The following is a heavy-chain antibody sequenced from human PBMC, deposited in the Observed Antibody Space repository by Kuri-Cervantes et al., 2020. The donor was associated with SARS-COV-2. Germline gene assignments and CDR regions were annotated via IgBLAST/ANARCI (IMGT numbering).Heavy chain of an antibody. CDR2: IYCSANT. J-gene: IGHJ5*02. Sequence: GSLRLSCTVSGGSIHSSPYYWGWIRQPPGQGLEWIGSIYCSANTYFNPSLKSRVTMSVDTSRNQFSLRLSSVTAADTAVYYCARQMMSSITIFGVVITRNWFDPWGQGTLVTVSS. D-gene: IGHD3-3*01. V-gene: IGHV4-39*01. CDR3: ARQMMSSITIFGVVITRNWFDP. CDR1: GGSIHSSPYY.